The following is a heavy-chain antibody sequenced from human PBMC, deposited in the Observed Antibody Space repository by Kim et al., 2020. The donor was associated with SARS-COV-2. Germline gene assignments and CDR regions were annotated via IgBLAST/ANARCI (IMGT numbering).Heavy chain of an antibody. D-gene: IGHD3-10*01. J-gene: IGHJ4*02. V-gene: IGHV3-23*01. Sequence: GGSLRLSCAASGFTFSSYAMSWVRQAPGKGLEWVSAISGSGGSTYYADSVKGRFTISRDNSKNTLYLQMNSLRAEDTAVYYCAKDPDYYGSGSYYFHIDYWGQGTLVTVSS. CDR2: ISGSGGST. CDR1: GFTFSSYA. CDR3: AKDPDYYGSGSYYFHIDY.